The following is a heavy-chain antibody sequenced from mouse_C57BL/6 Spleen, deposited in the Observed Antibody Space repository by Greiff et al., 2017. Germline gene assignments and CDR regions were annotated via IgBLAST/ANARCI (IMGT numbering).Heavy chain of an antibody. D-gene: IGHD2-1*01. V-gene: IGHV1-72*01. CDR1: GYTFTSYW. Sequence: QVQLQQPGAELVKPGASVKLSCKASGYTFTSYWMHWVKQRPGRGPEWIGRIDPNSGGTKYNEKFKSKATLTVDKPSSTAYMQLSSLTSEDSAVYYCARGNYQAWFAYWGQGTLVTVSA. CDR2: IDPNSGGT. J-gene: IGHJ3*01. CDR3: ARGNYQAWFAY.